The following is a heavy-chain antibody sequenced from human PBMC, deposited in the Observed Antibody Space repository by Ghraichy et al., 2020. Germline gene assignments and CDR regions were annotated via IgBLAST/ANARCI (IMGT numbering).Heavy chain of an antibody. CDR3: ARVRGSYDSPGLDAFDI. D-gene: IGHD1-26*01. J-gene: IGHJ3*02. CDR2: TYYRSKWYN. V-gene: IGHV6-1*01. CDR1: GDSVSSNSAA. Sequence: SQTLSLTCAISGDSVSSNSAAWNWIRQSPSRGLEWLGRTYYRSKWYNDYVISMISRITIKPDTSKNQFSLQLSSVTPEDTAVYYCARVRGSYDSPGLDAFDIWGQWTMVTVSS.